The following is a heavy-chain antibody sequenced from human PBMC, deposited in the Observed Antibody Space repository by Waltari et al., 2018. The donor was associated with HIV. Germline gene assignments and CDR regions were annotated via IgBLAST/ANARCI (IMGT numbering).Heavy chain of an antibody. CDR2: ISYDGSNK. J-gene: IGHJ2*01. D-gene: IGHD2-2*01. CDR1: GFTFSSYA. Sequence: QVQLVESGGGVVQPGRSLRLSCAASGFTFSSYAMHWVRQAPGKGLEWVAVISYDGSNKYYADSVKGRFTISRDNSKNTLYLQMNSLRAEDTAVYYCARDHCSSTSCRKGFWYFDLWGRGTLVTVSS. V-gene: IGHV3-30*04. CDR3: ARDHCSSTSCRKGFWYFDL.